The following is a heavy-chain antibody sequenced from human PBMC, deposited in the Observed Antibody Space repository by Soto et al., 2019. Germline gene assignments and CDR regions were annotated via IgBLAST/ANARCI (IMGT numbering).Heavy chain of an antibody. D-gene: IGHD3-10*01. CDR3: ARSGGGLDY. CDR2: VYADGAT. Sequence: EVQLVESGGGLVQPGESLRLSCAASGFTVSNYHMTWVRQAPGKGLEWVSAVYADGATSHADSVKDRFTVSRDNSRNTLNLQMSGPRAEGRAVYYCARSGGGLDYWGQGTLVTVSS. CDR1: GFTVSNYH. V-gene: IGHV3-66*01. J-gene: IGHJ4*02.